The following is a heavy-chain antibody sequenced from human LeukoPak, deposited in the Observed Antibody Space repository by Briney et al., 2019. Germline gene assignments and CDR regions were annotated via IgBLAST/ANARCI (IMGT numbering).Heavy chain of an antibody. V-gene: IGHV3-23*01. CDR1: GFTVSSYA. D-gene: IGHD3-22*01. J-gene: IGHJ4*02. CDR2: ISGSGDNT. CDR3: AKGSYYDSSGSFYFDY. Sequence: GGSLRLSCEASGFTVSSYAMSWVRQAPGKGLEWVSGISGSGDNTYYADSVKGRFTISRDNSKNTLYVQVNSLGTEDTAAYYCAKGSYYDSSGSFYFDYWGQGTLVTVSS.